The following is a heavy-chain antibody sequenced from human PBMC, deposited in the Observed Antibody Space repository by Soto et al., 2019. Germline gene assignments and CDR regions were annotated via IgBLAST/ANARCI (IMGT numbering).Heavy chain of an antibody. V-gene: IGHV1-69*13. CDR1: GGTFSSYA. J-gene: IGHJ6*02. D-gene: IGHD6-13*01. Sequence: GASVKVSCKASGGTFSSYAISWVRQAPGQGLEWMGGIIPIFGTANYAQKFQGRVTITADESTSTAYMELSSLRSEDTAVYYCARTSKAAAYYYYYGMDVWGQGTTVTVSS. CDR2: IIPIFGTA. CDR3: ARTSKAAAYYYYYGMDV.